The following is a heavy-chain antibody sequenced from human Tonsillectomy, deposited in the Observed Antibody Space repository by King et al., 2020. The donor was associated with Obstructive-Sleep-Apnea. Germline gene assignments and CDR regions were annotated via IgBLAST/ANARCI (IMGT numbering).Heavy chain of an antibody. CDR3: ASPYCSGTSCYLYFYGMDV. D-gene: IGHD2-2*01. CDR1: GFTFSSYA. CDR2: ISSDGSHK. Sequence: VQLVESGGGVVQPGRSLSLSCAASGFTFSSYAMHWVRQAPGKGLEWVAVISSDGSHKYYAESVKGRFTCSRDNSKNTLYLQMNSLRAEDTDVYYCASPYCSGTSCYLYFYGMDVWGQGTTVTVSS. V-gene: IGHV3-30*04. J-gene: IGHJ6*02.